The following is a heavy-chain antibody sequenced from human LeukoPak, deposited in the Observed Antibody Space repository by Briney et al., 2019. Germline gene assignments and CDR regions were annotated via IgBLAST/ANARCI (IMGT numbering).Heavy chain of an antibody. J-gene: IGHJ4*02. V-gene: IGHV1-24*01. CDR3: ARITLGGSYF. Sequence: ASVKVSCKVSGYTLTELSMHWVRQAPGKGLEWMGGFDPEDGETIYAQKFQGRVTMTRNTSISTAYMELSSLRSEDTAVYYCARITLGGSYFWGQGTLVTVSS. CDR2: FDPEDGET. CDR1: GYTLTELS. D-gene: IGHD1-26*01.